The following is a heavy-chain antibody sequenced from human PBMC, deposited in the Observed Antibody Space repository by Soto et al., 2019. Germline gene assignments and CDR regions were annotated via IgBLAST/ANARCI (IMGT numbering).Heavy chain of an antibody. CDR2: VSHDGRNT. CDR3: AKDGSGSTIRDYYYYGMDV. V-gene: IGHV3-30*18. CDR1: GFTFSDYA. D-gene: IGHD3-10*01. Sequence: QPGGSLRLSCAASGFTFSDYAMHWVRQAPGKGLEWVAVVSHDGRNTHYADSVKGRFTISRDSSKNTLYLQMNSLRAEDTAVYYCAKDGSGSTIRDYYYYGMDVWGQGTTVTVSS. J-gene: IGHJ6*02.